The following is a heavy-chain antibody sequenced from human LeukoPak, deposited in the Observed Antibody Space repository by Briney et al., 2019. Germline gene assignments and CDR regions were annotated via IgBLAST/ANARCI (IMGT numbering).Heavy chain of an antibody. Sequence: PGGSLRLSCAGSGFIFSSYAMSWVRQAPGKGLEWVSAIGGSGTATYYTDSVKGRFTISRDNSKNTLYLQMNSLRADDTAVYFCATPRGYSYGQFDYWGQGTLVTVSS. V-gene: IGHV3-23*01. J-gene: IGHJ4*02. CDR2: IGGSGTAT. D-gene: IGHD5-18*01. CDR1: GFIFSSYA. CDR3: ATPRGYSYGQFDY.